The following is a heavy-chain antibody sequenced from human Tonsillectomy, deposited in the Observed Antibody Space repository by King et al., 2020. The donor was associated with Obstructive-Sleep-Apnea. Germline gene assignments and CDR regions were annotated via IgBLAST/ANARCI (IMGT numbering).Heavy chain of an antibody. CDR1: GFTFSSYG. J-gene: IGHJ6*02. V-gene: IGHV3-33*06. CDR2: IWYDGSNK. Sequence: VQLVESGGGVVQPGRSLRLSCAASGFTFSSYGMHWVRQAPGKGLEWVAVIWYDGSNKYYADSVKGRFTISRDNSKNTLYLQMNSLRAEDTAVYYCAKVESLDCSGGSCYMWPDYYYYGMDVWGQGTTVTVSS. D-gene: IGHD2-15*01. CDR3: AKVESLDCSGGSCYMWPDYYYYGMDV.